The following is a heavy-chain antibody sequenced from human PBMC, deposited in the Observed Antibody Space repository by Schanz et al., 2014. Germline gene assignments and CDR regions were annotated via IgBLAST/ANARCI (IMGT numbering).Heavy chain of an antibody. CDR1: GFTFSSYS. CDR3: ARIGGSVFDY. CDR2: FNDGGVNK. Sequence: EVQLVESGGGLVQPGGSLRLSCTASGFTFSSYSMNWVRQAPGKGLEWVSSFNDGGVNKYYADSVKGRFTISRDNSKNSLYLQMNSLRAEDTAVYYCARIGGSVFDYWAQGTLVTVSS. V-gene: IGHV3-48*04. D-gene: IGHD3-10*01. J-gene: IGHJ4*02.